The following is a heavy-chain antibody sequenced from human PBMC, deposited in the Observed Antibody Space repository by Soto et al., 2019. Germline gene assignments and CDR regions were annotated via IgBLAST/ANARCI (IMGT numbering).Heavy chain of an antibody. CDR2: IWYDGSNK. CDR3: ARDSGVLMRITIFWLGGFDP. CDR1: GFTFSSYG. V-gene: IGHV3-33*01. D-gene: IGHD3-9*01. J-gene: IGHJ5*02. Sequence: PGGSLRLSCAASGFTFSSYGMHWVRQAPGKGLEWVAVIWYDGSNKYYADSVKGRFTISRDNSKNTLYLQMNSLRAEDTAVYYCARDSGVLMRITIFWLGGFDPWGQGTLVTVSS.